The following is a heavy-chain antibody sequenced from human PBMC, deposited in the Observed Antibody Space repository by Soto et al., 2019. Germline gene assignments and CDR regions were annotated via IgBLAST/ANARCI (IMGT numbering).Heavy chain of an antibody. D-gene: IGHD1-26*01. V-gene: IGHV1-69*01. CDR2: VIPILGQA. CDR1: GGTFSSYV. CDR3: ARVGGVGAPPGTDF. J-gene: IGHJ4*02. Sequence: QLVQSGAEMKKPGSSVKISCKASGGTFSSYVISWLRQAPGQGLEWMGGVIPILGQAYYAPNLQGRVTITADDSTRTAYMELNRLTSADTAVYFCARVGGVGAPPGTDFWGQGTLVTVSS.